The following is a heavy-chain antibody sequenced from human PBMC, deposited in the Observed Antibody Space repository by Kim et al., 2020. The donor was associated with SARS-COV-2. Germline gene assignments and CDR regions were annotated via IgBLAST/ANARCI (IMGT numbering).Heavy chain of an antibody. J-gene: IGHJ4*02. V-gene: IGHV4-59*08. D-gene: IGHD6-13*01. CDR2: T. CDR3: ARRSGSSWYNY. Sequence: TDYNPSLKRRVTISGDASRNQFSLKLTSVTAADTAVYYCARRSGSSWYNYWGQGTLVTVSS.